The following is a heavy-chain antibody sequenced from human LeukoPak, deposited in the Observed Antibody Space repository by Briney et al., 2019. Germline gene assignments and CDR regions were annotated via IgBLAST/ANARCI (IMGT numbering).Heavy chain of an antibody. CDR2: ISSSSTYI. CDR3: ARDLSSSSTAYLQH. J-gene: IGHJ1*01. D-gene: IGHD6-6*01. Sequence: GGSLRLSSAASGFTFSSYSMNWVRLAPGKGLDWVSSISSSSTYIYYADSVKGRFTISRDNAKNSLYLQMNSLRAEDTALYYCARDLSSSSTAYLQHWGQGTLVTVSS. V-gene: IGHV3-21*01. CDR1: GFTFSSYS.